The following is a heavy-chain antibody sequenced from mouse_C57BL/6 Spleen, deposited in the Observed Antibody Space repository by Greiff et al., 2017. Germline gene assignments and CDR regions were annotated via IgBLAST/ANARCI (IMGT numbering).Heavy chain of an antibody. CDR1: GFTFSSYT. CDR3: AIDWDSFAY. CDR2: ISGGGGNT. D-gene: IGHD4-1*01. J-gene: IGHJ3*01. Sequence: EVKLVESGGGLVKPGGSLKLSCAASGFTFSSYTMSWVRQTPEKRLEWVATISGGGGNTYYPDSVKGRFTISRDNAKNTLYLQMSSLRSEDTALYNCAIDWDSFAYWGQGTLVTVSA. V-gene: IGHV5-9*01.